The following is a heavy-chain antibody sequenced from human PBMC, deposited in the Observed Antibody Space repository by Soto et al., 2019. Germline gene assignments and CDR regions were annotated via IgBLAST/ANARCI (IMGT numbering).Heavy chain of an antibody. CDR2: ISAYNGNT. J-gene: IGHJ2*01. V-gene: IGHV1-18*01. CDR3: ATSNYYDSSGYSIPFDL. D-gene: IGHD3-22*01. CDR1: GYTFTSYG. Sequence: QVQLVQSGAEVKKPGASVKVSCKASGYTFTSYGISWVRQAPGQGLEWMGWISAYNGNTNYAQKLQGRVTMTTDTSTSTAAMELRSLRSDDTAVYYCATSNYYDSSGYSIPFDLWGRGTLVTVSP.